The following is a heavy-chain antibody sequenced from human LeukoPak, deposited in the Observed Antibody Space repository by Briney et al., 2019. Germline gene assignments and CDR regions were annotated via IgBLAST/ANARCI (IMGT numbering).Heavy chain of an antibody. CDR3: ARDADGGYNHYFDY. CDR1: GFTVNSNY. Sequence: TGGSLTLSCTASGFTVNSNYMSWLRQSPGKGRVWVSVIYSGDNAYYAASVTGRFTISRDNSKNTLYLQMNSLRADDTAMYYCARDADGGYNHYFDYWGQGTLVTVSS. CDR2: IYSGDNA. J-gene: IGHJ4*02. V-gene: IGHV3-53*01. D-gene: IGHD5-24*01.